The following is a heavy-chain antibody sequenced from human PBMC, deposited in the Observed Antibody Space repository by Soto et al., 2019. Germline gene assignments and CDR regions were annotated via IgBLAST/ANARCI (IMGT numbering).Heavy chain of an antibody. Sequence: GGSLRLSCQASGFTFSIYAMSWVRQAPGKGLEWVSLVQSNGVTYSADSVKGRFTVSRDNSKNTVYLQMDSLRVEDTAVYYCAKWLRSGSFYCDFWGQGTMVTVSS. CDR1: GFTFSIYA. CDR2: VQSNGVT. J-gene: IGHJ4*02. D-gene: IGHD6-19*01. CDR3: AKWLRSGSFYCDF. V-gene: IGHV3-23*01.